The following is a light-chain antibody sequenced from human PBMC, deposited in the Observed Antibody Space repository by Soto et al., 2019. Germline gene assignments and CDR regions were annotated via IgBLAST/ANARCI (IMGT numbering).Light chain of an antibody. CDR1: QSVSSN. V-gene: IGKV3-15*01. J-gene: IGKJ5*01. Sequence: ETVMTQSPATLSVSPGERATLSCRASQSVSSNLAWYQQKPGQAPRLLIYGASTRANGIPARFSGSGSGTEFTLTVSSLQSEYFAVYYCQQYNNWLLTFGPGTRREIK. CDR3: QQYNNWLLT. CDR2: GAS.